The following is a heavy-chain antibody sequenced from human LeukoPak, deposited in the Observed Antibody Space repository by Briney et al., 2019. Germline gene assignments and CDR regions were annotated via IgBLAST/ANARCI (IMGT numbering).Heavy chain of an antibody. CDR3: ARAHPIRSRGNSGAGYFDL. CDR1: GYTLTDHY. Sequence: ASVKVSCKASGYTLTDHYMHWVRQAPGQGLEWMGWISPNNGDTDYAQKFQGRVTMTRDTSITTAYMELSRLRSDDTALYYCARAHPIRSRGNSGAGYFDLWGRGTLVTVSS. V-gene: IGHV1-2*02. D-gene: IGHD2-15*01. J-gene: IGHJ2*01. CDR2: ISPNNGDT.